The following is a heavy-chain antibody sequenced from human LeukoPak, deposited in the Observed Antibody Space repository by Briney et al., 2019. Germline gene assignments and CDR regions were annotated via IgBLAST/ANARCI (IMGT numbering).Heavy chain of an antibody. Sequence: GGSLRLSCAASGFTFRNYGMHWVRQAPGKGLEWVAFIEYDGTNTHFADSVRGRFTISRDNSEDTLYLQIITLRAMDTAVYYCARNRLRATATAMDVWGKGTTVTASS. CDR3: ARNRLRATATAMDV. CDR1: GFTFRNYG. D-gene: IGHD2-15*01. V-gene: IGHV3-30*02. J-gene: IGHJ6*04. CDR2: IEYDGTNT.